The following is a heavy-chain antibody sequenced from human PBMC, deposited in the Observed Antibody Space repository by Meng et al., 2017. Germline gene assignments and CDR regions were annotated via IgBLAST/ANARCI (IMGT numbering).Heavy chain of an antibody. CDR2: IYYSGST. D-gene: IGHD3-9*01. CDR1: GGSISSYY. J-gene: IGHJ6*02. CDR3: AKITLTGYYNYYGMDV. Sequence: GSLRLSCTVPGGSISSYYWGWIRQPPGKGREWIGYIYYSGSTNYNPPLKSRVTISVDTSKNQFSLKLSSVTAADTAVYYCAKITLTGYYNYYGMDVWGQGTTVTVSS. V-gene: IGHV4-59*01.